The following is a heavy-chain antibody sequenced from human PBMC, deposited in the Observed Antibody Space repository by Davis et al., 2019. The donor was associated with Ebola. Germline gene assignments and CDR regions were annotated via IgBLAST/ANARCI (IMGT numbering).Heavy chain of an antibody. Sequence: GESLKISCAASGFSFTTYGLHWVRQAPGKGLEWVAVIWYDGTNRYYVESVKGRFTLSRDTYKNTVDLQMNSLRDEDTAVYYCARAGGFLERDYFDFWGQGILVTVSS. CDR1: GFSFTTYG. V-gene: IGHV3-33*01. J-gene: IGHJ4*02. D-gene: IGHD4-23*01. CDR3: ARAGGFLERDYFDF. CDR2: IWYDGTNR.